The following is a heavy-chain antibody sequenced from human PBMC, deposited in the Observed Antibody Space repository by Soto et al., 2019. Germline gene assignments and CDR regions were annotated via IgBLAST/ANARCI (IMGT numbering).Heavy chain of an antibody. CDR3: ARGGLDYDFWSGYYLFDY. CDR2: INPSGGST. CDR1: GYTFTSYY. D-gene: IGHD3-3*01. J-gene: IGHJ4*02. V-gene: IGHV1-46*03. Sequence: GASVKVSCKASGYTFTSYYMHWVRQAPGQGLEWMGIINPSGGSTSYAQKFQGRVTMTRDTSTSTVYMELSSLRSEDTAVYYCARGGLDYDFWSGYYLFDYWGQGTLVTVSS.